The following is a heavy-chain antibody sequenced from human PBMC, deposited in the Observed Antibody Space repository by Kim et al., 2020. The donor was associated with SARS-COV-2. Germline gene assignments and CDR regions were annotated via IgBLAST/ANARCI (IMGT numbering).Heavy chain of an antibody. CDR2: ISGSGGST. D-gene: IGHD3-9*01. Sequence: GGSLRLSCAASGFTFSSYAMSWVRQAPGKGLEWVSAISGSGGSTYYADSVKGRFTISRDNSKNTLYLQMNSLRAEDTAVYYCAKDPVLGYFDWSIGGWFDPWGQGTLVTVSS. J-gene: IGHJ5*02. V-gene: IGHV3-23*01. CDR3: AKDPVLGYFDWSIGGWFDP. CDR1: GFTFSSYA.